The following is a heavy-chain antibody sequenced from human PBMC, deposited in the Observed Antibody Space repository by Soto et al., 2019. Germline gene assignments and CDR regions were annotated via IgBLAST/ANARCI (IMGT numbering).Heavy chain of an antibody. CDR2: ISSTTNYI. V-gene: IGHV3-21*06. J-gene: IGHJ4*02. CDR3: ARESEDLTSNFDY. CDR1: GFTFTRYS. Sequence: CAASGFTFTRYSMNWVRQAPGKGLEWVSSISSTTNYIYYGDSMKGRFTISRDNAKNSLYLEMNSLRAEDTAVYYCARESEDLTSNFDYWGQGTLVTVSS.